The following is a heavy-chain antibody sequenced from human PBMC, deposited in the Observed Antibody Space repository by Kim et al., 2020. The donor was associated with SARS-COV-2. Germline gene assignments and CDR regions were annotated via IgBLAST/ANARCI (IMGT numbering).Heavy chain of an antibody. D-gene: IGHD6-13*01. CDR3: ERDPSSSWYHWFDP. V-gene: IGHV3-11*01. Sequence: ADHMKGRFTITTDNAKNSLYLHMNSLRAEDTAVYYCERDPSSSWYHWFDPWGQGTLVTVSS. J-gene: IGHJ5*02.